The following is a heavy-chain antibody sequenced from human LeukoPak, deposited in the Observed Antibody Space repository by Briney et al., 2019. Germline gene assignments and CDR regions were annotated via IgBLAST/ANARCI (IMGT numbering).Heavy chain of an antibody. V-gene: IGHV3-21*01. D-gene: IGHD3-22*01. CDR1: GFTFSSYS. CDR2: ISSGSSYI. Sequence: PGGSLRLSCVASGFTFSSYSTNWVRQAPGKGLEWVSSISSGSSYIYYADSMKGRFTISRDNAKSSVHLQVNSLRVEDTAVYYCAWGPTGWLLPEYWGQGTLVTVSS. J-gene: IGHJ4*02. CDR3: AWGPTGWLLPEY.